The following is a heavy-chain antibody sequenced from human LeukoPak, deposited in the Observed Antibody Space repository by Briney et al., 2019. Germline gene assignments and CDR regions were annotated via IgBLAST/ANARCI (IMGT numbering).Heavy chain of an antibody. D-gene: IGHD3-22*01. CDR1: GGSFSGYY. Sequence: SETLSLTCAVYGGSFSGYYWSWIRQPPGKGLEWIGEINHSGSTNYNPSLKSRVTISVDTSKNQFSLKLSSVTAADTAVYYCARRGRSYDSSGYSHYYYGMDVWGQGTTVTVSS. J-gene: IGHJ6*02. CDR3: ARRGRSYDSSGYSHYYYGMDV. V-gene: IGHV4-34*01. CDR2: INHSGST.